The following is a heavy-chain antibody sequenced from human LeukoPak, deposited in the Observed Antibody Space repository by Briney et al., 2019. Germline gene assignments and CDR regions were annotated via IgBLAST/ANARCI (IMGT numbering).Heavy chain of an antibody. V-gene: IGHV3-23*01. Sequence: PGGSLRLSCAVSEFTFRSYAMSWVRQAPGKGLEWVSAISGSGGSTYYADSVKGRFTISRDNSKNTLYLQMNSLRAEDTAVYYCAKTAMIVVVTPFDYWGQGTLVTVSS. CDR3: AKTAMIVVVTPFDY. CDR1: EFTFRSYA. D-gene: IGHD3-22*01. J-gene: IGHJ4*02. CDR2: ISGSGGST.